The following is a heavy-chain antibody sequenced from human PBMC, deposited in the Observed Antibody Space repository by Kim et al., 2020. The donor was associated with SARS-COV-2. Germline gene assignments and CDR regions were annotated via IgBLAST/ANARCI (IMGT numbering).Heavy chain of an antibody. Sequence: SETLSLTCTVSGGSISSSSYYWGWIRQPPGKGLEWIGSIYYSGSTYYNPSLKSRVTISVDTSKHQFSLKLSSVTAADTAVYYCASDRIVGATYFDYCGQGTLVTVSS. CDR1: GGSISSSSYY. J-gene: IGHJ4*02. V-gene: IGHV4-39*01. CDR2: IYYSGST. D-gene: IGHD1-26*01. CDR3: ASDRIVGATYFDY.